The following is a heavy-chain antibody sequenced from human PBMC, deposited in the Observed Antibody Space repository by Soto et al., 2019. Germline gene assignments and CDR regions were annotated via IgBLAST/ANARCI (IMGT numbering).Heavy chain of an antibody. CDR1: GYTFTSYG. Sequence: GASVKFSCKASGYTFTSYGISWVRQAPGEGLDWMGWISAYNGNTNYAQKLQGRVTMTTDTSTSTAYMELRSLRSDDTAVYYCARDPDDDFWSTPENTSMDVWGQGTTVTVSS. V-gene: IGHV1-18*04. CDR3: ARDPDDDFWSTPENTSMDV. CDR2: ISAYNGNT. D-gene: IGHD3-3*01. J-gene: IGHJ6*02.